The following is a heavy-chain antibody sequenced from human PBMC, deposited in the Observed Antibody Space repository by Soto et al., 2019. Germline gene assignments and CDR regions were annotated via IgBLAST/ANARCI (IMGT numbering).Heavy chain of an antibody. CDR3: ARITGRHLDY. V-gene: IGHV4-39*01. CDR2: IDYSGTA. D-gene: IGHD1-20*01. CDR1: SGSIIVTNVL. Sequence: SETLSLTCTVSSGSIIVTNVLFVCVRQPPGKGLELIGNIDYSGTAYFSPSLATRVTFHVDTSKNQFSLTLYSVTAADTAVYYCARITGRHLDYWGQGILVTVSS. J-gene: IGHJ4*02.